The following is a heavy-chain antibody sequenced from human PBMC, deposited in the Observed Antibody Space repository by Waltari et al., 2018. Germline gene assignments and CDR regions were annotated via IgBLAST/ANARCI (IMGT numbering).Heavy chain of an antibody. CDR2: IRPSLGKA. V-gene: IGHV1-69*01. CDR1: GGTFSSSA. J-gene: IGHJ6*02. CDR3: ASALRGYYYYGMDV. Sequence: QVQLVQSGAVVTKPGFLVTVSCKASGGTFSSSAISWVRQAPGQGLEWMGGIRPSLGKAKYGQKDEGSGTITADESTSTAYMELSSVRCEDTAVYYCASALRGYYYYGMDVWGQGTTVTGSS.